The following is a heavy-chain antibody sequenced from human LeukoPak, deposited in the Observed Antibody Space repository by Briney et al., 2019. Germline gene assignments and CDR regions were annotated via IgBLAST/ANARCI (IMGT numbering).Heavy chain of an antibody. J-gene: IGHJ4*02. CDR3: ARGGIVVVVTSSPPGY. Sequence: GGSLRLSCAASGFTFSDYGMHWVRQAPGKGLEWVANIRQDGSEKYYVDSVKGRFTISRDNAKNSLYLQMNSVRAEDTAVYFCARGGIVVVVTSSPPGYWGQGTLVTVSS. V-gene: IGHV3-7*01. D-gene: IGHD2-15*01. CDR1: GFTFSDYG. CDR2: IRQDGSEK.